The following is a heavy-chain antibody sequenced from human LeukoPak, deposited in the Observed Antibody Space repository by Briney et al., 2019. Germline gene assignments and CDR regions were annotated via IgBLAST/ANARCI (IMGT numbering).Heavy chain of an antibody. CDR2: ISRSASNI. D-gene: IGHD3-16*01. V-gene: IGHV3-21*01. Sequence: GGSLRLSCVASGFSFSSYNMNWIRQAPGKGLEWVSSISRSASNIYYADSVKGRFTISRDNAKNSFYLQMNSLRAEDTAVFYCARDPEGFGATYFDYWGQGTLVTVSS. J-gene: IGHJ4*02. CDR1: GFSFSSYN. CDR3: ARDPEGFGATYFDY.